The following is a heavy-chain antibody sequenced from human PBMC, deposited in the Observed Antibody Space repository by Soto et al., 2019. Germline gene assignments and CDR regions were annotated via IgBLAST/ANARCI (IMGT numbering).Heavy chain of an antibody. Sequence: SVKVSCRASGFTFTSSAVQWVRQARGQRLEWIGWIVVGSGNTNYAQKFQERVTITRDMSTSTAYMELSSLRSEDTAVYYCAAALYCSGGSCYSRGFDYWGQGTLVTVS. D-gene: IGHD2-15*01. CDR2: IVVGSGNT. V-gene: IGHV1-58*01. J-gene: IGHJ4*02. CDR3: AAALYCSGGSCYSRGFDY. CDR1: GFTFTSSA.